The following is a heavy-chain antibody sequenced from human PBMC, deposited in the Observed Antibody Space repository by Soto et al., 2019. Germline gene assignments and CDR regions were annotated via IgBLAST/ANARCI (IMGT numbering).Heavy chain of an antibody. V-gene: IGHV3-23*01. Sequence: GGSLRLSCAASGFTFRDYAMTWVRQAPGKGLEWVSTINGGADTTYFADSVKGRFTISRDNSKNTVYLQMSSLRVEDTAIYYCAKRAGSFPPRWWFDYWGQGTLVTVSS. J-gene: IGHJ4*01. CDR2: INGGADTT. D-gene: IGHD3-10*01. CDR1: GFTFRDYA. CDR3: AKRAGSFPPRWWFDY.